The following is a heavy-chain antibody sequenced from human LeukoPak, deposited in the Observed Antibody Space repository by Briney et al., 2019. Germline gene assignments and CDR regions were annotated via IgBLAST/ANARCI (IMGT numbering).Heavy chain of an antibody. CDR2: ISGSGGST. CDR3: AKEPPSIAARRSQFDY. V-gene: IGHV3-23*01. CDR1: GFTFSSYA. J-gene: IGHJ4*02. Sequence: PGGSLRLSCAASGFTFSSYAMSWVRQAPGKGLEWVSAISGSGGSTYYADSVKGRFTISRDNSKNTLYLRMNSLRAEDTAVYYCAKEPPSIAARRSQFDYWGQGTLVTVSS. D-gene: IGHD6-6*01.